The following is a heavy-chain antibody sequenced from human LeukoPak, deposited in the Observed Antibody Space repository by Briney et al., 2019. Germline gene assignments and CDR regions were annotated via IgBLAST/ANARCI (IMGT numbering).Heavy chain of an antibody. CDR2: TYYRSKWYN. CDR1: GDSVSSNSAA. Sequence: SQTLSLTCAISGDSVSSNSAAWNWIRQSPSRGLEWLGRTYYRSKWYNDYAVSVKSRITINPDTSKNQFSLQLNSVTPVDTAVYYCARDPVFIPYYYDSSGTGTMSGGDAFDIWGQGTMVTVSS. J-gene: IGHJ3*02. D-gene: IGHD3-22*01. V-gene: IGHV6-1*01. CDR3: ARDPVFIPYYYDSSGTGTMSGGDAFDI.